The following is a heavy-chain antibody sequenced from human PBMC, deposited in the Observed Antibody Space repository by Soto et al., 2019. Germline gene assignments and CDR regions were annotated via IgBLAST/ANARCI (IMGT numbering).Heavy chain of an antibody. CDR2: IYYSGST. J-gene: IGHJ6*02. V-gene: IGHV4-59*01. CDR3: ARVSSGYYYGSDYYYYGMDV. D-gene: IGHD3-22*01. CDR1: GGSISSYY. Sequence: SETLALTCTVSGGSISSYYWSWIRQPPGKGLEWIGYIYYSGSTNCNPSLKSRVTISVDTSKNQFSLKLSSVTAADTAVYYCARVSSGYYYGSDYYYYGMDVWGQGTTVTVSS.